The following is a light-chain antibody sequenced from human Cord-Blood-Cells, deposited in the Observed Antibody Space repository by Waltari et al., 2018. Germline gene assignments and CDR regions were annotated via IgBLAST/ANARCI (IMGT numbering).Light chain of an antibody. Sequence: QSALTQPASVSGSPGQSITISCTGTSSDVGGYHYVSWYQQHPGKAPKLMIYEVSNRPSGVSNRFAGSKSGNTASLTISGLQAEDEADYYCSSYTSSSTLEGYVFGTGTKVTVL. V-gene: IGLV2-14*01. CDR3: SSYTSSSTLEGYV. CDR2: EVS. J-gene: IGLJ1*01. CDR1: SSDVGGYHY.